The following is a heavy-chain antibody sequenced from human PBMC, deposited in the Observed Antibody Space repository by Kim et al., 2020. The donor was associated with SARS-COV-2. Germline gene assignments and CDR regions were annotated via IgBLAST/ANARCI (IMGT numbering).Heavy chain of an antibody. Sequence: GGSLRLSCAASGFTFSSYSMNWVRQAPGKGLEWVSYISSSSSTIYYADSVKGRFTISRDNAKNSLYLQMNSLRAEDTAVYYCARDPDSIEYYFDYWGQGTLVTVSS. CDR1: GFTFSSYS. CDR3: ARDPDSIEYYFDY. D-gene: IGHD1-26*01. CDR2: ISSSSSTI. J-gene: IGHJ4*02. V-gene: IGHV3-48*04.